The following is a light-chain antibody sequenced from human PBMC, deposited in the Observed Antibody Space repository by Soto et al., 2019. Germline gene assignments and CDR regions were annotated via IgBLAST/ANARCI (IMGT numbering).Light chain of an antibody. J-gene: IGKJ4*01. CDR3: QQYKNWPLT. V-gene: IGKV3D-15*01. CDR2: GAS. CDR1: QSVNSN. Sequence: EIVMTQSPATLSVSPGERATLSCRASQSVNSNLAWYQQKPGQAPRLLLYGASNRAPGIPARFSGSGPGTQHTLSLSSVQAEEFVGYYYQQYKNWPLTFGGGTKVEIK.